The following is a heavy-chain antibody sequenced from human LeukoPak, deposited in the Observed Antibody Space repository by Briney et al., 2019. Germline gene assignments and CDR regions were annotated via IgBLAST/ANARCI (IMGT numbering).Heavy chain of an antibody. D-gene: IGHD2-2*01. CDR3: ARDPGVPAAKASYYYYGMDV. CDR1: GFTFSSYG. V-gene: IGHV3-30*03. CDR2: ISYDGSNK. Sequence: GRSLRLSCAASGFTFSSYGMHWVRQAPGKGLEWVAVISYDGSNKYYADSVKGRFTISRDNSKNTLYLQMNSLRAEDTAVYYCARDPGVPAAKASYYYYGMDVWGQGTTVTVSS. J-gene: IGHJ6*02.